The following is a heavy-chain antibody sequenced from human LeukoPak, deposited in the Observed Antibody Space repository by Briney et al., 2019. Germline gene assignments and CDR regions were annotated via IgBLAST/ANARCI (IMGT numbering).Heavy chain of an antibody. J-gene: IGHJ4*02. Sequence: GESLKISCKGSGYSFTSYWIGWVCQMPGKGLEWMGIIYPGDSDTRYSPSFQGQVTISADKPISTAYLQWSSLKASDTAMYYCARQALSSSWYLDDYWGQGTLVTVSS. D-gene: IGHD6-13*01. CDR2: IYPGDSDT. V-gene: IGHV5-51*01. CDR3: ARQALSSSWYLDDY. CDR1: GYSFTSYW.